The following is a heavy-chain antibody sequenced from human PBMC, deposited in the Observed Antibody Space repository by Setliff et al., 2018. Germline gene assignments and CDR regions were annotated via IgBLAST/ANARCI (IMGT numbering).Heavy chain of an antibody. J-gene: IGHJ6*02. D-gene: IGHD2-2*01. V-gene: IGHV4-30-4*08. Sequence: PSETLSLTCTVSGGSISSGDYYWSWIRQPPGKGLEWIGYIYSSGSTYYNPSLKSRVSISVDTSKNQFSLKLSSVTAADTAVYYCARGRGYCSSTSCSTYYYYGMDVWGQGTTVTVSS. CDR1: GGSISSGDYY. CDR2: IYSSGST. CDR3: ARGRGYCSSTSCSTYYYYGMDV.